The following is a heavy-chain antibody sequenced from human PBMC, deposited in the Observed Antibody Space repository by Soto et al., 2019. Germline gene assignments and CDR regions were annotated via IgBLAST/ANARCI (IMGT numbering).Heavy chain of an antibody. D-gene: IGHD3-3*01. CDR2: ISAYNGNT. Sequence: QVQLVQSGAEVKKPGASVKVSCKASGYTFTSYGISWVRQAPGQGLEWMGWISAYNGNTNYAQKLQGRVTMTTDTSTSTAYMELRSLRSDDTAVYYCARVQSRETYYDFWSGYPPFDPWGQGTLVTVSS. CDR1: GYTFTSYG. V-gene: IGHV1-18*01. CDR3: ARVQSRETYYDFWSGYPPFDP. J-gene: IGHJ5*02.